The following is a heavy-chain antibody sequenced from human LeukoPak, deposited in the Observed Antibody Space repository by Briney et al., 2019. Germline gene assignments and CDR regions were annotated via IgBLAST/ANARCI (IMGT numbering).Heavy chain of an antibody. V-gene: IGHV4-30-2*01. Sequence: SETLSLTCAVSGGSISRGGYSWSWLRQPPGKGLEWIGYIFHSGSTYYNPSVRSRVTISVDRSKNQFSLKLTSVTAADTAVYYCASSRWGRSYFDYWGQGTLVTVSS. J-gene: IGHJ4*02. D-gene: IGHD7-27*01. CDR1: GGSISRGGYS. CDR3: ASSRWGRSYFDY. CDR2: IFHSGST.